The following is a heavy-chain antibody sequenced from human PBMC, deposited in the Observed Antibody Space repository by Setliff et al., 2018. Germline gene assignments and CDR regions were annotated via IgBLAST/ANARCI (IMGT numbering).Heavy chain of an antibody. CDR3: ARGRNIAARLLDS. J-gene: IGHJ4*02. D-gene: IGHD6-6*01. CDR2: INHRGST. CDR1: GESIDSVATGNHY. V-gene: IGHV4-61*10. Sequence: SETLSLTCIVSGESIDSVATGNHYWNWIRQPVGKGLEWIGEINHRGSTNYNPSLKSRVTISIDTSKDQFSLKLISMTAADTAVYYCARGRNIAARLLDSWGQGTLVTVSS.